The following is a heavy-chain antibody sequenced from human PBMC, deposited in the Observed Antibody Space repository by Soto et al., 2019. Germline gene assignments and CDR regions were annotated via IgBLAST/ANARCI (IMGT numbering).Heavy chain of an antibody. Sequence: QVQLVQSGAEVKKPGASVKVSCKASGYTFTSYAMHWVRQAPGQRLEWMGWINAGNGNTKYSQKFQGRVTITRDTSAITAYMELSSLRSEDTAVYYCARAQVPRYKYFDLWGRGTLVTVSS. CDR3: ARAQVPRYKYFDL. J-gene: IGHJ2*01. D-gene: IGHD5-12*01. V-gene: IGHV1-3*01. CDR1: GYTFTSYA. CDR2: INAGNGNT.